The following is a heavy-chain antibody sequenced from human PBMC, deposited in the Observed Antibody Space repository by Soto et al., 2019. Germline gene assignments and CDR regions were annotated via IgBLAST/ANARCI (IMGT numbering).Heavy chain of an antibody. V-gene: IGHV3-48*02. CDR2: ISSSSSTI. Sequence: EVQLVESGGGLVQPGGSLRLSCAASGFTFSSYSMNWVRQAPGKGLEWVSYISSSSSTIYYADSVKGRFTISRDNAKNSLYLQMNSLRDEDTAVYYCAREPVLGDILTGPNWFDPWGQGTLVTVSS. D-gene: IGHD3-9*01. CDR3: AREPVLGDILTGPNWFDP. J-gene: IGHJ5*02. CDR1: GFTFSSYS.